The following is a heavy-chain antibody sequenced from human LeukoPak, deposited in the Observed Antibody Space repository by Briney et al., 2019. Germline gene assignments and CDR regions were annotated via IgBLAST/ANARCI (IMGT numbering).Heavy chain of an antibody. Sequence: GGSLRLFCAASGFTFSSYAMSWLRQSPGKGLECVSAISGSGGTTYYAASVKGRFTISRDNSKSTLYVQMNSLRAEDTAVYYCAIVVAARQGTIDPWGQGTLVTISS. V-gene: IGHV3-23*01. CDR2: ISGSGGTT. D-gene: IGHD6-6*01. CDR1: GFTFSSYA. J-gene: IGHJ5*02. CDR3: AIVVAARQGTIDP.